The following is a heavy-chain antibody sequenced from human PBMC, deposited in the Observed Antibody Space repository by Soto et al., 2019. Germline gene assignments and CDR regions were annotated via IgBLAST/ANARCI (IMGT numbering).Heavy chain of an antibody. CDR2: INHSGST. V-gene: IGHV4-34*01. J-gene: IGHJ6*02. Sequence: KASETLSLTCAVYGGSSSGYYWSWIRQPPGKGREWIGEINHSGSTNYNPSLKSRVTISVDTSKNLFPLKLSSVTAADTAVYYCARGYYDFWNYGMDVWGQGTTVTVSS. CDR1: GGSSSGYY. D-gene: IGHD3-3*01. CDR3: ARGYYDFWNYGMDV.